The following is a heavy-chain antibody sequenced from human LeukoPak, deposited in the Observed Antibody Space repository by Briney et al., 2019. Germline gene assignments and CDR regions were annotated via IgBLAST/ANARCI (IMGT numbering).Heavy chain of an antibody. V-gene: IGHV3-15*01. CDR3: TTDPPDIVVVVAAIPYGMDV. Sequence: GGSLRLSCAASGFTFSNAWMSWVRQAPGKGLEWVGRIKSKTDGGTTDYAAPVKGRFTISRDDSKNTLYLQMNSLKTEDTAVYYCTTDPPDIVVVVAAIPYGMDVWGQGTTVTVSS. CDR2: IKSKTDGGTT. D-gene: IGHD2-15*01. CDR1: GFTFSNAW. J-gene: IGHJ6*02.